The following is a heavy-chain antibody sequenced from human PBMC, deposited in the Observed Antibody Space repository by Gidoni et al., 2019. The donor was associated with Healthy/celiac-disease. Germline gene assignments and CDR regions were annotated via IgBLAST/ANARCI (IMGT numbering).Heavy chain of an antibody. Sequence: VQLVESGGGVVQPGRSLSLSCAASGFTFSSYGMHWVPQAPGKGLEWVAVISYDGSNKYYADSVKGRFTISRDNSKNTLYLQMNSLRAEDTAVYYCAKDLDDFWSGYYPYYYYYGMDVWGQGTTVTVSS. CDR2: ISYDGSNK. CDR1: GFTFSSYG. CDR3: AKDLDDFWSGYYPYYYYYGMDV. J-gene: IGHJ6*02. V-gene: IGHV3-30*18. D-gene: IGHD3-3*01.